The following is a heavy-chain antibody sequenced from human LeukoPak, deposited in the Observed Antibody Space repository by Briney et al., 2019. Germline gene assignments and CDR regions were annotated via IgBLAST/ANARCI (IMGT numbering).Heavy chain of an antibody. CDR1: GFTFSSYA. V-gene: IGHV3-30-3*01. J-gene: IGHJ4*02. Sequence: PGRSLRLSCAASGFTFSSYAMHWVRQAPGKGLEWVAVISYDGSNKYYADSVKGRFTISRDNSKNTLYLQMNSLRAEDTAVYYCARDLDYYGSGSHVFGFDYWGQGTLVTVSS. CDR3: ARDLDYYGSGSHVFGFDY. D-gene: IGHD3-10*01. CDR2: ISYDGSNK.